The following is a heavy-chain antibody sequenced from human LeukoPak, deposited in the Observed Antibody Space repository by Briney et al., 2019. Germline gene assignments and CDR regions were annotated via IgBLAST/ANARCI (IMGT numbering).Heavy chain of an antibody. D-gene: IGHD3-10*01. CDR3: ARDDYASGSHDY. J-gene: IGHJ4*02. Sequence: GESLRLSCAASGFTISSYWMTWVRQPPGKGLEWVANIKHDGSNKHYVDSVNGRFIISRDNAESSRYLQMNSLGVEDTAVYYCARDDYASGSHDYWGQGTLVTVSS. CDR2: IKHDGSNK. V-gene: IGHV3-7*04. CDR1: GFTISSYW.